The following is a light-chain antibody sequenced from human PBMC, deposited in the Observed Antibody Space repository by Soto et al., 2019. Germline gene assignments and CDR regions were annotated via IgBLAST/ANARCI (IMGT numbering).Light chain of an antibody. CDR3: CSYTTSNTRQIV. V-gene: IGLV2-14*01. CDR2: DVT. Sequence: QSALTQPASVSGSPGHSITISCTGTISDVGGYNYVSWYQQQPGKAPKFMIYDVTNRPSGVSNRFSGSKSGNTASLTISGLQAEDEADYYCCSYTTSNTRQIVFGTGTKVTVL. J-gene: IGLJ1*01. CDR1: ISDVGGYNY.